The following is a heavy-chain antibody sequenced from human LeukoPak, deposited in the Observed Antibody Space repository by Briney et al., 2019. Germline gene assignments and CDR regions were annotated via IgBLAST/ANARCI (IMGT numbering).Heavy chain of an antibody. J-gene: IGHJ4*02. Sequence: GGSLRLSCAASGFTFSSYGTHWVRQAPGKGLEWVAVISYDGSNKYYADSVKGRFTISRDNSKNTLYLQMNSLRAEDTAVYYCAGSIYSSSPRDYWGQGTLVTISS. CDR1: GFTFSSYG. D-gene: IGHD6-6*01. V-gene: IGHV3-30*03. CDR3: AGSIYSSSPRDY. CDR2: ISYDGSNK.